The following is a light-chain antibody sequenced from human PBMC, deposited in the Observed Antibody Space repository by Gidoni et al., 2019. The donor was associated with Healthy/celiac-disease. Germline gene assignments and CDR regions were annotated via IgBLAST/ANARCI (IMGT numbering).Light chain of an antibody. J-gene: IGKJ5*01. V-gene: IGKV1-33*01. CDR1: QDISNY. Sequence: DIQMTQSPSSLSASVGDRVTITCQASQDISNYLNWYQQKPGKAPKLLIYDASNLETGDPSRFSGSGSGTDFTFTISSLQPEDIATYYCQQYDNLPFFGQGTRLEIK. CDR3: QQYDNLPF. CDR2: DAS.